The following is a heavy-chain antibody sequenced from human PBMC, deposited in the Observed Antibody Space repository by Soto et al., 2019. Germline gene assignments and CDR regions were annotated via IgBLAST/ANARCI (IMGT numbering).Heavy chain of an antibody. D-gene: IGHD6-19*01. V-gene: IGHV3-23*01. CDR1: GFSFSFVSYA. CDR3: ARDGWGSVQDFDY. J-gene: IGHJ4*02. CDR2: ITGGGVST. Sequence: GGSLRLSCEASGFSFSFVSYAMNWVRQPPGKGLEWVSAITGGGVSTYYADSVKGRFTISRDNSKNTLYLQMNSLRAEDTAVYYCARDGWGSVQDFDYWGQGTLVTVSS.